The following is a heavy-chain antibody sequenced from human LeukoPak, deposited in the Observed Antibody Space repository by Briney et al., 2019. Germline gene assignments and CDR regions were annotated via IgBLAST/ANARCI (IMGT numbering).Heavy chain of an antibody. Sequence: SETLSLTCTVSGGSISSSSYYWGWIRQPPGKGLEWIGSIYYSGSTYYNPSLKSRVTLSVDTSKNQFSLKVNSVTPTDAAVYFCARVSPTGGLAYWDQGALVTVSS. CDR1: GGSISSSSYY. D-gene: IGHD1-1*01. CDR2: IYYSGST. J-gene: IGHJ4*02. CDR3: ARVSPTGGLAY. V-gene: IGHV4-39*07.